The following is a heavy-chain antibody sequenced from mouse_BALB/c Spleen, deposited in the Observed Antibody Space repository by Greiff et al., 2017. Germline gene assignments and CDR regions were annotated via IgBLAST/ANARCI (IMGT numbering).Heavy chain of an antibody. Sequence: VQLKESGGDLVKPGGSLKLSCAASGFTFSSYGMSWVRQTPDKRLEWVATISSGGSYTYYPDSVKGRFTISRDNAKNTLYLQMSSLKSEDTAMYYCARQAYYGNFYWYFDVWGAGTTVTVSS. V-gene: IGHV5-6*01. J-gene: IGHJ1*01. CDR3: ARQAYYGNFYWYFDV. D-gene: IGHD2-10*01. CDR1: GFTFSSYG. CDR2: ISSGGSYT.